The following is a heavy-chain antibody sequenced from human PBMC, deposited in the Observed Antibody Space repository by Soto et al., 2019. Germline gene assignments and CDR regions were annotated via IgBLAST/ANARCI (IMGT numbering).Heavy chain of an antibody. CDR1: GFTFRSYW. D-gene: IGHD1-1*01. CDR2: IDSYGSET. V-gene: IGHV3-74*01. Sequence: EAQLVESGGGLSQPGGSLRLSCAASGFTFRSYWMHWVRQVPGKGLVWVSRIDSYGSETNYADSVKGRFTISRDNAKNTVYLQMNRPRTEGTGVYYCASPVAAGGTQLEFYGLEAWGQGTTVTVSS. J-gene: IGHJ6*01. CDR3: ASPVAAGGTQLEFYGLEA.